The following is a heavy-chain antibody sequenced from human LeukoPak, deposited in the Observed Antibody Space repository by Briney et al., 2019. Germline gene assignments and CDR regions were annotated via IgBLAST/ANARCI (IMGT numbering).Heavy chain of an antibody. CDR1: GYTFTSYG. Sequence: ASVKVSCKASGYTFTSYGISWVRQAPGQGLEWMGWISAYNGNTNYAQKLQGRVTMTTDTSTSTAYMELRSLRSDDTAVYYCARMYVVRGADYYYYYYMGVWGKGTTVTISS. J-gene: IGHJ6*03. D-gene: IGHD3-10*01. V-gene: IGHV1-18*01. CDR2: ISAYNGNT. CDR3: ARMYVVRGADYYYYYYMGV.